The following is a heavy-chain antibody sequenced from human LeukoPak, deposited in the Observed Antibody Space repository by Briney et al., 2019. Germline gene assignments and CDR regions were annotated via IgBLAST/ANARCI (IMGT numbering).Heavy chain of an antibody. D-gene: IGHD3-22*01. CDR2: ISWDGGST. Sequence: GGSLRLSCAASGFTFDDYTMHWVRQAPGKGLEWVSLISWDGGSTYYADSVKGRFTIFRDNSKNSLYLQMNSLRTEDTALYYCASTSYYYDSSGYDGDYWGQGTLVTVSS. V-gene: IGHV3-43*01. CDR3: ASTSYYYDSSGYDGDY. J-gene: IGHJ4*02. CDR1: GFTFDDYT.